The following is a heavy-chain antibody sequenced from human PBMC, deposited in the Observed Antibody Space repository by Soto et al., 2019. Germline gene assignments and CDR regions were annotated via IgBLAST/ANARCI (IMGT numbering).Heavy chain of an antibody. CDR1: VFTFSSYA. J-gene: IGHJ4*02. V-gene: IGHV3-30-3*01. D-gene: IGHD4-17*01. Sequence: WGSLRVACAASVFTFSSYAMHWVRQAPGKGLEWVAVISYDGSNKYYADSVKGRFTISRDNSKNTLYLQMNSLRAEDTAVYYCARSTVVTPKYNYWGQGTMVTVSS. CDR3: ARSTVVTPKYNY. CDR2: ISYDGSNK.